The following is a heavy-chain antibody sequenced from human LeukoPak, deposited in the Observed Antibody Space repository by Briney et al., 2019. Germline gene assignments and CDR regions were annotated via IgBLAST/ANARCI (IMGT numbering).Heavy chain of an antibody. V-gene: IGHV1-2*06. CDR1: GYTFTGYY. Sequence: ASLKVSCKASGYTFTGYYMHWGRHAPGQELESMGRINPNSGGTNYAQKFQGRVTMTMDTSISTAYMELSRLRSDDTAVYYCARALRFLEWWEDYYYMDVWGKGTTVTVSS. D-gene: IGHD3-3*01. J-gene: IGHJ6*03. CDR3: ARALRFLEWWEDYYYMDV. CDR2: INPNSGGT.